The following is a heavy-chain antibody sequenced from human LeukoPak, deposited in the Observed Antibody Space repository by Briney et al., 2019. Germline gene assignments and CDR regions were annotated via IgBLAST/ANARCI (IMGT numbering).Heavy chain of an antibody. V-gene: IGHV3-21*01. Sequence: PGGSLRLSCAASGFTFSSYSMNWVRQAPGKGLEWVSSISSSSSYIYYAASVKGRFTISRDNAKNSLYLQMNSLRAEDTAVYYCARVDNFDYYDSSGSRAPWGQGTLVTVSS. J-gene: IGHJ1*01. CDR2: ISSSSSYI. CDR3: ARVDNFDYYDSSGSRAP. CDR1: GFTFSSYS. D-gene: IGHD3-22*01.